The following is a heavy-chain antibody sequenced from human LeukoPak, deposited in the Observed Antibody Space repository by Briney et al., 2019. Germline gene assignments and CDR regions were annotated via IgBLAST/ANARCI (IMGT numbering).Heavy chain of an antibody. V-gene: IGHV3-23*01. D-gene: IGHD3-10*01. CDR2: ISGSGGST. J-gene: IGHJ4*02. CDR1: GSTFSGYA. CDR3: AKESRYYYGSGSFSSQFDY. Sequence: GGSLRLSCAASGSTFSGYAMSWVRQAPGKGLEWVSTISGSGGSTYHADSVKGRFTSSRDNSKNTLSLQMNNLRAEDTAVYYCAKESRYYYGSGSFSSQFDYWGQGNLVTVSS.